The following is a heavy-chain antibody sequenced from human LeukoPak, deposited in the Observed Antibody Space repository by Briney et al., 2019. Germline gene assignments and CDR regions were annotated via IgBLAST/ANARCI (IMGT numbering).Heavy chain of an antibody. V-gene: IGHV4-59*01. D-gene: IGHD3-10*01. CDR3: ARAPLYEYGSGTFLN. CDR1: GGSITTYY. Sequence: SETLSLTCSVSGGSITTYYWNWIRQPPGKGLEWIAYIYYSGSTHYSPSLKSRLTVSQDTSRNRVSLQLTSVTAADTAVYYCARAPLYEYGSGTFLNWGQGTLVTVTS. CDR2: IYYSGST. J-gene: IGHJ4*02.